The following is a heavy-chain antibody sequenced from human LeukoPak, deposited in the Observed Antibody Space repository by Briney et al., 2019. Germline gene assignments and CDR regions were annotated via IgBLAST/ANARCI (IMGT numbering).Heavy chain of an antibody. CDR1: GGSINNGDFY. CDR2: IYSSGNT. J-gene: IGHJ4*02. V-gene: IGHV4-30-4*08. D-gene: IGHD3-9*01. Sequence: SETLSLTCAVSGGSINNGDFYWTWIRQYPGKGLEWIGYIYSSGNTHYNPSLKSRVTISVDTSKNQFSLKLSSVTAADTAVYYCARQGDILTGYDWGQGTLVTVSS. CDR3: ARQGDILTGYD.